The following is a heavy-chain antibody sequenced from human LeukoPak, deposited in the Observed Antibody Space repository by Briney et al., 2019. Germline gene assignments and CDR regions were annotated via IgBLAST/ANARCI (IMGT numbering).Heavy chain of an antibody. CDR3: AKPGVRGAFDI. V-gene: IGHV3-21*04. CDR2: ISSSSSYI. D-gene: IGHD3-10*01. CDR1: GFTFSSYS. Sequence: PGGSLRLSCAASGFTFSSYSMNWVRQAPGKGLEWVSSISSSSSYIYYADSVKGRFTISRDNSKNSLYLQMNSLRAEDTALYYCAKPGVRGAFDIWGQGTMVTVSS. J-gene: IGHJ3*02.